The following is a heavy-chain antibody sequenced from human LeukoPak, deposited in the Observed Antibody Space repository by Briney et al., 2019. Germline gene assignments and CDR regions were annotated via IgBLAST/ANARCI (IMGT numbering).Heavy chain of an antibody. J-gene: IGHJ4*02. D-gene: IGHD3-10*01. V-gene: IGHV4-4*07. CDR2: IYTSGST. CDR3: ARGPTMVRGVIIAGPSYDY. Sequence: PSETLSLTCTVSGGSISSYYWSWLRQPAGKGLEWVGRIYTSGSTNYNPSPKSRVTMSVDTSKNQFSLKLSSVTAADTAVYYSARGPTMVRGVIIAGPSYDYWGQGTLVTVSS. CDR1: GGSISSYY.